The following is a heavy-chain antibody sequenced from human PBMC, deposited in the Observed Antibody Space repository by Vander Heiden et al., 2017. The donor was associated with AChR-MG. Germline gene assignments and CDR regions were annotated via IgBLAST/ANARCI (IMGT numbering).Heavy chain of an antibody. CDR1: GFPVSSNY. CDR2: IYSGGST. CDR3: ASVLGRGYSYGYG. V-gene: IGHV3-66*01. Sequence: EVQLVESGGGLVQPGGSLRRSCAAYGFPVSSNYMSWVRQAPGKGLEWVSVIYSGGSTYYADSVKGIFPISRDNSKNTLYLQMNSLRAEDTAVYYCASVLGRGYSYGYGWGQVTLVTVSS. J-gene: IGHJ4*02. D-gene: IGHD5-18*01.